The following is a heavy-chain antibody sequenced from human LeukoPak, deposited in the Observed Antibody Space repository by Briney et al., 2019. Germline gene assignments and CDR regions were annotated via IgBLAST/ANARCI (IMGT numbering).Heavy chain of an antibody. CDR1: GGTFSSYT. V-gene: IGHV1-69*04. J-gene: IGHJ4*02. CDR2: IIPILGIA. D-gene: IGHD2-15*01. Sequence: ASVKVSCKASGGTFSSYTISWVRLAPGQGREWMGRIIPILGIANYAQKFQGRVTITADKSTSTAYMELSSLRSEDTAVYYCARDHTDCSGGSCYGFDYWGQGTLVTVSS. CDR3: ARDHTDCSGGSCYGFDY.